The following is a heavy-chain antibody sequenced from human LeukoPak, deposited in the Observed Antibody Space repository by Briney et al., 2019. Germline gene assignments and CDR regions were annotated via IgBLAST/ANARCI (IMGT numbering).Heavy chain of an antibody. CDR2: ISYDGSNK. CDR1: GFTFSSYG. Sequence: GGSLRLSCAASGFTFSSYGMHWVRQAPGKGLEWVAVISYDGSNKYYADSVKGRFTISRDNSKNTLYLQMNSLRAEDTAVYYCAKDQAPTAAGTRVDYFDYWGQGTLVTVSS. CDR3: AKDQAPTAAGTRVDYFDY. D-gene: IGHD6-13*01. V-gene: IGHV3-30*18. J-gene: IGHJ4*02.